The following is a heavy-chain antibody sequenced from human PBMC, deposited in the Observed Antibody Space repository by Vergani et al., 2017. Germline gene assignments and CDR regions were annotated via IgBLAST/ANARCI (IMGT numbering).Heavy chain of an antibody. Sequence: QVQLVQSGAEVKKPGASVKVSCKASGYTFTSYGISWVRQAPGQGLEWMGWISAYNGNTNYAQKLQGRVTMTTDTSTSTAYLELRSLRSDDTAVYYCARAEPWDSSSWYMNNWFDPWGQGTLVTVS. CDR2: ISAYNGNT. J-gene: IGHJ5*02. D-gene: IGHD6-13*01. CDR3: ARAEPWDSSSWYMNNWFDP. CDR1: GYTFTSYG. V-gene: IGHV1-18*01.